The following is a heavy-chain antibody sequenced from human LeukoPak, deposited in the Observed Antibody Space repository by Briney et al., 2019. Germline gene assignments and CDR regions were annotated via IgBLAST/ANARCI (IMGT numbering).Heavy chain of an antibody. D-gene: IGHD2/OR15-2a*01. V-gene: IGHV4-59*08. CDR2: IFSSGST. J-gene: IGHJ5*02. CDR1: GGSITGYY. Sequence: SGTLSLTCTVSGGSITGYYWSWIRQPPGKGLEWVGYIFSSGSTNYNPSLKSRVTISLDTSKSQFSLKLISVTASDTAVYYCARLTKFLTTYYPTPWGQGTLVTVSS. CDR3: ARLTKFLTTYYPTP.